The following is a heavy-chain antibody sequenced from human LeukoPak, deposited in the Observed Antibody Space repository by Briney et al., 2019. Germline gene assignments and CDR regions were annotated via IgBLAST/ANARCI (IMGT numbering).Heavy chain of an antibody. CDR2: IIPIFGTA. D-gene: IGHD3-22*01. Sequence: SVKVSCKASEGNFSSYANSWVRQAPGQGLEWMGWIIPIFGTANYAQKFQGRVTITADESTSTAYMELSSLRSEDTAVYYCARTPYYYDSSGYENFQHWGQGTLVTVSS. CDR3: ARTPYYYDSSGYENFQH. CDR1: EGNFSSYA. J-gene: IGHJ1*01. V-gene: IGHV1-69*01.